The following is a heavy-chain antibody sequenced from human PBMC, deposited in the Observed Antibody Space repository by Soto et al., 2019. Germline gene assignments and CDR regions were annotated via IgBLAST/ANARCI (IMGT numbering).Heavy chain of an antibody. D-gene: IGHD2-2*01. CDR2: IIPIFGTA. Sequence: SAEASCQASVGIISSYAISWVRQATGNGLEWMGGIIPIFGTANYAQKFQGRVTITADESTSTAYMELSSLRSEDTAVYYCARVGIDCSSTSCYLNYYYGMDVWGQGTTGTV. J-gene: IGHJ6*02. CDR1: VGIISSYA. V-gene: IGHV1-69*13. CDR3: ARVGIDCSSTSCYLNYYYGMDV.